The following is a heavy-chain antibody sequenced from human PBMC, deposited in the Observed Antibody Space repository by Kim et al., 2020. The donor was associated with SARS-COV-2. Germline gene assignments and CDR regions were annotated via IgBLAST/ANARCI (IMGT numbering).Heavy chain of an antibody. CDR1: GFTFSNYE. Sequence: GGSLRLSCAASGFTFSNYEMNWVRQAPGRGLEWVSYISSSGSGIYYTDSVRGRFTISRDNAKNSLFLQMNSLRAEDTAVYYCARVSRIGYGDEPIRGRSDYWGQGTLVTVSS. V-gene: IGHV3-48*03. J-gene: IGHJ4*02. CDR3: ARVSRIGYGDEPIRGRSDY. D-gene: IGHD3-10*01. CDR2: ISSSGSGI.